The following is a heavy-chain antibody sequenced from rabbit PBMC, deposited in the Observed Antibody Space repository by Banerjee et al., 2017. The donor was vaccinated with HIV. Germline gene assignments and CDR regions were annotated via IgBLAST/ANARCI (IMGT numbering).Heavy chain of an antibody. D-gene: IGHD6-1*01. CDR2: ST. V-gene: IGHV1S8*01. J-gene: IGHJ4*01. CDR3: AREAYAGYAYATNL. Sequence: STDYASWVNGRFTISLDNAQNTIDLQMNSLTAADTATYFCAREAYAGYAYATNLWGQGTLVTVS.